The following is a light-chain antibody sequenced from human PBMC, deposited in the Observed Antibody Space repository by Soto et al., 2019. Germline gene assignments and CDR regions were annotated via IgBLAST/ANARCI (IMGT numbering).Light chain of an antibody. V-gene: IGKV1-5*03. CDR2: KAS. J-gene: IGKJ2*01. Sequence: DIQMTQSPSTLSASVGDRVTITCRASQSISSWLAWYQQKPGKAPKVLIYKASSLESGVPSRFSGSGSGTEFTLTISSLQHDDFATYYCQQYNSYPYTFGQGTKLEIK. CDR1: QSISSW. CDR3: QQYNSYPYT.